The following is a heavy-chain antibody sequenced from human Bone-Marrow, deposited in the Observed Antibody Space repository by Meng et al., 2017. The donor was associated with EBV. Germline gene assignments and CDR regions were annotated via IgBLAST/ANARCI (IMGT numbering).Heavy chain of an antibody. CDR1: GFTLSNYW. CDR3: SRSNWYPDY. J-gene: IGHJ4*02. CDR2: INVDGSDT. D-gene: IGHD6-13*01. Sequence: GRWVEVGGGLVHPGVSLRLSCAASGFTLSNYWMHWVRQVPGKGLVWVSRINVDGSDTIYADSVKGRFTISRDNGKNTLYLQMNSLRADDTAVYYCSRSNWYPDYWGQGTLVTVSS. V-gene: IGHV3-74*01.